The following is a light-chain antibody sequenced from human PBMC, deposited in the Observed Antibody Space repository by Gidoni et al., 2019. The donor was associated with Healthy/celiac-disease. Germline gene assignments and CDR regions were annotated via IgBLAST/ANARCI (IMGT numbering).Light chain of an antibody. J-gene: IGKJ1*01. CDR3: QQYNNWPPTWT. CDR1: QSVSSN. V-gene: IGKV3-15*01. CDR2: GAS. Sequence: EIVMTQSPATLSVSPGERATLSCRASQSVSSNLAWYQKKPGQAPRLLIYGASTRATGIPARFSGSGSGTYFTLTISSLQSEDFAVYYCQQYNNWPPTWTFGQGTKVEIK.